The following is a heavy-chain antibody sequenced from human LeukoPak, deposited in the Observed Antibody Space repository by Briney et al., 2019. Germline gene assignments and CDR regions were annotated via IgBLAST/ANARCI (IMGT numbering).Heavy chain of an antibody. J-gene: IGHJ4*02. V-gene: IGHV1-3*01. Sequence: ASVKVSCKASGYTFTSYAMHWVRQAPGQRLEWMGWINAGNGNTKYSQKFQGRVTIARDTSASTAYMELSSLRSEDTAVYYCARAQYVGATAIDYWGQGTLVTVSS. CDR2: INAGNGNT. CDR1: GYTFTSYA. CDR3: ARAQYVGATAIDY. D-gene: IGHD1-26*01.